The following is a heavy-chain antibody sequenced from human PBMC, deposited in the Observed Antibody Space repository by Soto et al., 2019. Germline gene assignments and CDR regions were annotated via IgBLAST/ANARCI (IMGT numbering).Heavy chain of an antibody. CDR1: GFTFSDSA. J-gene: IGHJ2*01. CDR2: IRNKVNSYAT. CDR3: ARPQLAGWYFDL. Sequence: LRLSCAASGFTFSDSALHWVRQASGKGLEWVGRIRNKVNSYATIYAASVRGRFTISRDDSKNTAYLHMNSLKTDDAAVYYCARPQLAGWYFDLWGRGTLVTVSS. V-gene: IGHV3-73*01.